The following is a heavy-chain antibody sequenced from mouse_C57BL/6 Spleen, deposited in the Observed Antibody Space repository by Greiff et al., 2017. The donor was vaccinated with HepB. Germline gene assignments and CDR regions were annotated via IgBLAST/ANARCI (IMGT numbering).Heavy chain of an antibody. D-gene: IGHD1-1*01. Sequence: VQLKQSGPELVKPGASVKISCKASGYTFTDYYMNWVKQSHGKSLEWIGDINPNNGGTSYNQKFKGKATLTVDKSSSTAYMELRSLTSEDSAVYYCARRNYYYGSSLYYFDYWGQGTTLTVSS. CDR1: GYTFTDYY. V-gene: IGHV1-26*01. J-gene: IGHJ2*01. CDR2: INPNNGGT. CDR3: ARRNYYYGSSLYYFDY.